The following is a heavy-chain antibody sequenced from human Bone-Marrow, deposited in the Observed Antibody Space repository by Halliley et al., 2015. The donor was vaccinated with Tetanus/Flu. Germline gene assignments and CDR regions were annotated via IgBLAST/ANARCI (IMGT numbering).Heavy chain of an antibody. J-gene: IGHJ1*01. CDR2: IKQDESEK. CDR1: GFSFSTSW. Sequence: SLRLSCAASGFSFSTSWMSWARQAPGKGLEWVANIKQDESEKYYVDSVKGRFTISRDNAKNSLYLQMNSLRAEDTAVYYCATEGGSSPEYFPHWGQGSLVTVSS. V-gene: IGHV3-7*01. D-gene: IGHD1-26*01. CDR3: ATEGGSSPEYFPH.